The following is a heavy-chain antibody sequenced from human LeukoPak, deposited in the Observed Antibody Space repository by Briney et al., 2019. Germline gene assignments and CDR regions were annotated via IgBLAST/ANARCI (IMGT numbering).Heavy chain of an antibody. CDR3: AKVFTTFDY. J-gene: IGHJ4*02. CDR1: GFTFSSYG. Sequence: GGSLRLSCAASGFTFSSYGMHWVRQAPGEGLGWVAFLRYDVSNKYYADSVKGRFTISRDNSKNTLYLQMKSLRAEDKAVYYCAKVFTTFDYWGQGTLVTVSS. CDR2: LRYDVSNK. V-gene: IGHV3-30*02. D-gene: IGHD1-14*01.